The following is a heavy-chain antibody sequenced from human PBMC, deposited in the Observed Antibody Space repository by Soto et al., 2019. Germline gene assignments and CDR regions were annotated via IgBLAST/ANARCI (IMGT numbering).Heavy chain of an antibody. CDR1: GYTFAGYY. V-gene: IGHV1-2*02. D-gene: IGHD1-7*01. CDR3: ARDHQELILYNWFDP. J-gene: IGHJ5*02. CDR2: ITTNSGDT. Sequence: QVQLVQSGAEVKKPGASVKVSCKASGYTFAGYYMHWVRQAPGQGLEWMGWITTNSGDTQYAQKFQGVVTMTSDTSIITAYMELRSLRVDDTAVYYCARDHQELILYNWFDPWGQGTRVTVSS.